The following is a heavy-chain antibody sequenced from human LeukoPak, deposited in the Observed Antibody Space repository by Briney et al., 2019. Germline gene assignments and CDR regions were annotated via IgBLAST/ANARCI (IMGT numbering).Heavy chain of an antibody. CDR1: GFIVSSNY. J-gene: IGHJ4*02. V-gene: IGHV3-21*01. CDR3: ARDRSSSYDY. CDR2: ISSSSSYI. Sequence: GGSLRLSCAASGFIVSSNYMNWVRQAPGKGLEWVSSISSSSSYIYYADSVKGRFTISRDNAKNSLYLQMNSLRAEDTAVYYCARDRSSSYDYWGQGTLVTVSS. D-gene: IGHD6-13*01.